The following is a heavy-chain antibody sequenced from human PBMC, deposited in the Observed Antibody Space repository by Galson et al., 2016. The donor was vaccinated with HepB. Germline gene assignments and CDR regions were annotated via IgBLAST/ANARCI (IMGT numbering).Heavy chain of an antibody. J-gene: IGHJ6*02. D-gene: IGHD6-19*01. CDR3: ARDDSGGWYGFHYGMDV. V-gene: IGHV4-61*08. CDR1: GGSISSRDYY. CDR2: IYYSGRT. Sequence: ETLSLTCTVSGGSISSRDYYWGWIRQPPGKGLEWIGYIYYSGRTNYNPSLKSRVTISVDTSKNQFSLKLSSVTAADTAVYYCARDDSGGWYGFHYGMDVWGQGTTVTVSS.